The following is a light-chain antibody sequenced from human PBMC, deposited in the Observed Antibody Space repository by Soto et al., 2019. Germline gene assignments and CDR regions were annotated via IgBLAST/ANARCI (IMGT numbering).Light chain of an antibody. CDR3: QQTYSTPWT. J-gene: IGKJ1*01. Sequence: DIQMTQSPSSLSASVGDRVTITCRASQSISSYLNWYQQKPGKAPKLLIYGASSLQSGVPPRFSGSGSGTDFTLTISSLLPEDFATYYCQQTYSTPWTFGQGSKVEIK. CDR2: GAS. V-gene: IGKV1-39*01. CDR1: QSISSY.